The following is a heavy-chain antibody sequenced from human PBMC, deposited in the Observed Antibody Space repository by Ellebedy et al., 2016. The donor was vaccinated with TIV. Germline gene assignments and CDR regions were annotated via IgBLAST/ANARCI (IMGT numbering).Heavy chain of an antibody. D-gene: IGHD6-13*01. CDR1: GYTLTELS. J-gene: IGHJ4*02. CDR3: ARGGREGYSSSWNGRVYFDY. V-gene: IGHV1-46*01. Sequence: AASVKVSCKVSGYTLTELSMHWVRQAPGKGLEWMGIINPSGGSTSYAQKFQGRVTMTRDTSTSTVYMELSSLRSEDTAVYYCARGGREGYSSSWNGRVYFDYWGQGTLVTVSS. CDR2: INPSGGST.